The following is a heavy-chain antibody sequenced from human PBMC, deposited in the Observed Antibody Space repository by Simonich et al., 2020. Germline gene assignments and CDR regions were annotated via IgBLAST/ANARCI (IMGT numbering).Heavy chain of an antibody. V-gene: IGHV1-8*03. Sequence: QVQLVQSGAEVKKPGASVKVSCKASGYTFTSYDINWVRQATGQGLECIGWMNPNSGNTGYAQKFQGRVTITRNTSISTAYMELSSLRSEDTAVYYCARTYSGSYYYFDYWGQGTLVTVSS. CDR3: ARTYSGSYYYFDY. CDR1: GYTFTSYD. CDR2: MNPNSGNT. J-gene: IGHJ4*02. D-gene: IGHD1-26*01.